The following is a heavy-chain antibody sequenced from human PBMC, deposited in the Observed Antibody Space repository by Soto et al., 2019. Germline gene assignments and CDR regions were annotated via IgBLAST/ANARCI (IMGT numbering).Heavy chain of an antibody. CDR2: INAGNGNT. J-gene: IGHJ4*02. CDR3: ARGDGYYYFDY. V-gene: IGHV1-3*01. Sequence: QVQPVQSGAEVKKPGASVKVSCKASGYTFTSYAMHWVRQAPGQRLEWMGWINAGNGNTKYSQKFQGRVTITRDTSASTAYMDLSSLRSEDTAVYYCARGDGYYYFDYWGQGTLVTVSS. D-gene: IGHD3-22*01. CDR1: GYTFTSYA.